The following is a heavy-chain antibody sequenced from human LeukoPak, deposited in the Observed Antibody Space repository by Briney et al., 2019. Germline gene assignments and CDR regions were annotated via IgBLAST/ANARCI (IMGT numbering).Heavy chain of an antibody. Sequence: GGSLRLSCAVSGFTFSMYAMAWVRRAPGKGLEWVSGISDNTYYADSVRGRFTISRDNSKNTLYLQMNSLRAEDTAVYYCAKGQGSEIYKYYFDYWGQGALVTVSS. D-gene: IGHD3-10*01. CDR3: AKGQGSEIYKYYFDY. CDR1: GFTFSMYA. J-gene: IGHJ4*02. CDR2: ISDNT. V-gene: IGHV3-23*01.